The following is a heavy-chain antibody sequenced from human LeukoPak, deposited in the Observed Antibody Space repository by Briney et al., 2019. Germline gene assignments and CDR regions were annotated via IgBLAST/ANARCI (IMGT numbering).Heavy chain of an antibody. CDR1: GGSFNDYY. J-gene: IGHJ5*02. CDR2: INHSGST. D-gene: IGHD1-1*01. CDR3: ATSAWVPGPWLDP. V-gene: IGHV4-34*01. Sequence: SETLSLTCAVYGGSFNDYYWSWIRQSPGKGLGWIGEINHSGSTNYNPSLKSRVTMSVDTSKNQFSLKLSSVTAADTAVYYCATSAWVPGPWLDPWGQGILVTVSS.